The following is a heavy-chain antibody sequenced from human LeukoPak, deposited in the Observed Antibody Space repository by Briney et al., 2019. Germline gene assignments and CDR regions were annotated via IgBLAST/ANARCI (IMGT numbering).Heavy chain of an antibody. J-gene: IGHJ6*02. V-gene: IGHV1-46*01. CDR3: ARDRATIFSPIAYYYYGMDV. CDR1: GYTFTSYY. D-gene: IGHD3-3*01. Sequence: ASVKVSCKASGYTFTSYYMHWVRQAPGQGLEWMGIINPSGGSTSYAQKFQGRVTMTRDTSTSTVYMELSSLRSEDTAVYYCARDRATIFSPIAYYYYGMDVWGQGTTVTVSS. CDR2: INPSGGST.